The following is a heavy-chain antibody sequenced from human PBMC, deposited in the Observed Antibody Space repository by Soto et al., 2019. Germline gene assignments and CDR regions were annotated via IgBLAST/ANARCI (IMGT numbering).Heavy chain of an antibody. D-gene: IGHD1-26*01. J-gene: IGHJ4*02. CDR3: ARHSVTYYDFDY. Sequence: QVQLQESGPGVVKPSETLSLTCTVSGGSISTYYWSWIRQPPGKGVEWIGYIYYSGSTNYNPSLKMRVTISVHTSNNQSSLTLTSVTDADMAVYYCARHSVTYYDFDYWGQGTLVTVSS. V-gene: IGHV4-59*08. CDR2: IYYSGST. CDR1: GGSISTYY.